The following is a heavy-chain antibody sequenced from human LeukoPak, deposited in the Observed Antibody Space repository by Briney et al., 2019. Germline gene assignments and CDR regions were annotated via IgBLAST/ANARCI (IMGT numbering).Heavy chain of an antibody. CDR2: IYYSGST. CDR1: GGSISSYY. D-gene: IGHD3-22*01. CDR3: ARAFDYYDSSGYIFDY. V-gene: IGHV4-59*01. Sequence: SETLSLTCTVSGGSISSYYWSWIRQPPGKGLEWIGYIYYSGSTNYNPSLKSRVTISADTSKNQFSLKLSSVTAADTAVYYCARAFDYYDSSGYIFDYWGQGTLVTVSS. J-gene: IGHJ4*02.